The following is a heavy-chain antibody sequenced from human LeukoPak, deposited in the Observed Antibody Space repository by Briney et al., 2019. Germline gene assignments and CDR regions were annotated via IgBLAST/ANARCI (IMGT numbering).Heavy chain of an antibody. D-gene: IGHD1-14*01. V-gene: IGHV4-34*01. J-gene: IGHJ4*02. Sequence: SETLSLTCAVYGGSFSGYYWSWIRQPPGKGLEWIGEINHSGSTNYNPSLKSRVTISVDTSKNQFSLKLSSVTAADTAVYYCARGGRRRDFDYWGQGTLVTVPS. CDR1: GGSFSGYY. CDR3: ARGGRRRDFDY. CDR2: INHSGST.